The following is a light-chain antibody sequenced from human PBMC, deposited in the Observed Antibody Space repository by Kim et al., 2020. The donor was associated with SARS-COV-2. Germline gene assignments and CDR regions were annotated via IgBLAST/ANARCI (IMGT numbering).Light chain of an antibody. J-gene: IGLJ2*01. CDR1: NIGSKS. Sequence: SYELTQPPSVSVAPGKTARITCGGNNIGSKSVHWYQQKPGQAPVLVIYYDSDRPSGIPERFSGSNSGNTATLTISRVVAGDEADYYCQVWDSSSDHVVFG. CDR2: YDS. V-gene: IGLV3-21*04. CDR3: QVWDSSSDHVV.